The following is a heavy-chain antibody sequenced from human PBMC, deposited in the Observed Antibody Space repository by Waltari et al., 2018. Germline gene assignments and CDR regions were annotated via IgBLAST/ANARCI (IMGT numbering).Heavy chain of an antibody. CDR3: ARAGSSSWVFDY. CDR1: GGTFSSSA. D-gene: IGHD6-13*01. CDR2: IIPSFGTA. Sequence: QVQLVQSGAEVKKPGSSVKVSCKASGGTFSSSAISWVRQDPGQGLEWMGGIIPSFGTANYAQKFQGRVTITTDESTSTAYMELSSLRSEDTAVYYCARAGSSSWVFDYWGQGTLVTVSS. V-gene: IGHV1-69*05. J-gene: IGHJ4*02.